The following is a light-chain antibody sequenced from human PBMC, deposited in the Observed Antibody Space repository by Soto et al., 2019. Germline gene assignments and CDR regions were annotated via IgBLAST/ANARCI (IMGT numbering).Light chain of an antibody. Sequence: VLTQSPATLSLSPGERATLSCRASQSVSTYLAWYQQKPGQAPRLLIYDASNRATGIPARFSGSGSGTDFTLTISSLEPEDFAVYYCQQRSNWYTFGQGTRLEIK. CDR3: QQRSNWYT. CDR1: QSVSTY. J-gene: IGKJ2*01. CDR2: DAS. V-gene: IGKV3-11*01.